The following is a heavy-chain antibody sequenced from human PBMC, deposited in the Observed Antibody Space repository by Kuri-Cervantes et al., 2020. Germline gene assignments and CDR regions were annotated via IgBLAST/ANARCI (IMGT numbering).Heavy chain of an antibody. D-gene: IGHD3-10*02. CDR2: ISSSSSYI. CDR3: ARPTRFYYYYGMDV. Sequence: GESLRLSCTASGFTFSSYSMNWVRQAPGKGLEWVSSISSSSSYIYYAYPVKGRFTISSDNSKNTLYLQMNILSAEDTAVYYCARPTRFYYYYGMDVWGQGTTVTVSS. V-gene: IGHV3-21*01. CDR1: GFTFSSYS. J-gene: IGHJ6*02.